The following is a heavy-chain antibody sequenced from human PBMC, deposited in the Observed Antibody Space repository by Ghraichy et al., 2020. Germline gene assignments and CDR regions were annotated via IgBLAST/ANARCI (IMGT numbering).Heavy chain of an antibody. CDR3: ARGLAVAPHYFYY. CDR1: GFTFGSYD. V-gene: IGHV3-13*01. J-gene: IGHJ4*02. CDR2: IGTGGDT. D-gene: IGHD2-2*01. Sequence: GGSLRLSCVASGFTFGSYDMHSVRQVAGKGLEWVSGIGTGGDTFYVDSVKGRFSISRENAKNSVYLQMNSLRVGDTAVYYCARGLAVAPHYFYYWGQGTLVTVSS.